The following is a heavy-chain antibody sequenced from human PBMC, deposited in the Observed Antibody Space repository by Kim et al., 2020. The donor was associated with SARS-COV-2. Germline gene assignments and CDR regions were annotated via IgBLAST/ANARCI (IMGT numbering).Heavy chain of an antibody. CDR3: ARAGPDRLSVVAAMGVGDF. D-gene: IGHD2-15*01. Sequence: SETLSLTCTVSGGSISSSSYYWGWIRQPPGKGLEWIGTIYYTGSTYYNPSLKSRVTISVDTSKNQFSLKLSSVTAADTAMYYCARAGPDRLSVVAAMGVGDFWGQGTMVTVSS. CDR1: GGSISSSSYY. J-gene: IGHJ3*01. CDR2: IYYTGST. V-gene: IGHV4-39*01.